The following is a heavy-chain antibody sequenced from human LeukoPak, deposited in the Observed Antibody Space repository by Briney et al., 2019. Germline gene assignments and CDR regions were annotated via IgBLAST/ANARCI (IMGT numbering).Heavy chain of an antibody. J-gene: IGHJ4*02. CDR2: IKQDGSEK. CDR1: GFTFSSYW. Sequence: PGGSLRLSCAASGFTFSSYWMSWVRQAPGKGLEWVANIKQDGSEKYYVDSVKGRFTISRDNAKNSLYLQMNSLRAEDTAVYYCARGRISGTTWVDYWGQGTLVTVSS. CDR3: ARGRISGTTWVDY. V-gene: IGHV3-7*01. D-gene: IGHD1-20*01.